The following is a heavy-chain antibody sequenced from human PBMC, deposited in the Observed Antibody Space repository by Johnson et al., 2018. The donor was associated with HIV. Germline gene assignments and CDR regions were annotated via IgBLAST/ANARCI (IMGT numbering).Heavy chain of an antibody. Sequence: QVQLVESGGGVVQPGRSLRLSCAASGFTFSSYPMHWVRQAPGKGLEWVAIISYDGGSKYYADSVKGRFTVSRDNSKNTLYLQIHSLRPEDTAVYYCARLPSGYSRDDLDIWGQGTMVTVSS. D-gene: IGHD5-18*01. CDR3: ARLPSGYSRDDLDI. J-gene: IGHJ3*02. CDR1: GFTFSSYP. V-gene: IGHV3-30*04. CDR2: ISYDGGSK.